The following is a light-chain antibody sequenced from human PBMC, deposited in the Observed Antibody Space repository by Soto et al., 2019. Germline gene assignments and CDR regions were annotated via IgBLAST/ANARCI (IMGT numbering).Light chain of an antibody. CDR1: QSFGSN. J-gene: IGKJ1*01. CDR2: GAS. Sequence: EIVMTQSPATLSVSPGERATISCRASQSFGSNLAWYQQKPGQAPRLLIYGASTRATGIPARFSGSGSGTEFTLTISSLQSEDFAIYFCQQYNNWPPDRTFGQGTKVEIK. V-gene: IGKV3-15*01. CDR3: QQYNNWPPDRT.